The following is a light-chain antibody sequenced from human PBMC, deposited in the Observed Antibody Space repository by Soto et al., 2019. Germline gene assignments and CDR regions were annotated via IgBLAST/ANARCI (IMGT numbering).Light chain of an antibody. J-gene: IGLJ1*01. CDR2: EDY. V-gene: IGLV2-23*01. CDR3: CSYAGGGTYV. Sequence: QSALTQPASVSGSPGQAITISCTGTSSDVGRYNLVSWYQHHPGKAPKLMIYEDYKRPSGVSNRFSGSKSGSTASLTISGLQAEDEADYSCCSYAGGGTYVFGTGTKVTVL. CDR1: SSDVGRYNL.